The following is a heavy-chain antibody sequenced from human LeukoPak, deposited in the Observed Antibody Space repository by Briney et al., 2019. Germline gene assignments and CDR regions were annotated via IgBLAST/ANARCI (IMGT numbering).Heavy chain of an antibody. Sequence: GGSLRLSCTVSGLSFRSRAFHWVRQAPGKGLDWVSSITGSGGTTFYADSVKGRFSISRDNAKNSLYLQMNSLRAEDTAVYYCAGLRYFDYWGQGTLVTVSS. D-gene: IGHD3-9*01. CDR2: ITGSGGTT. V-gene: IGHV3-23*01. CDR3: AGLRYFDY. J-gene: IGHJ4*02. CDR1: GLSFRSRA.